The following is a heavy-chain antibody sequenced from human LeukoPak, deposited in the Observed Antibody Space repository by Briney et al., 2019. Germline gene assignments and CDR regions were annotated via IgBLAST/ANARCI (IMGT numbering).Heavy chain of an antibody. CDR2: IYYSGST. V-gene: IGHV4-59*06. Sequence: PSETLSLTCTVSGGSISSYYWSWIRQHPGKGLEWIGYIYYSGSTYYNPSLKSRVTISVDTSKNQFSLKLSSVTAADTAVYYCARWSRAYYGDYSLDYWGQGTLVTVSS. CDR3: ARWSRAYYGDYSLDY. J-gene: IGHJ4*02. CDR1: GGSISSYY. D-gene: IGHD4-17*01.